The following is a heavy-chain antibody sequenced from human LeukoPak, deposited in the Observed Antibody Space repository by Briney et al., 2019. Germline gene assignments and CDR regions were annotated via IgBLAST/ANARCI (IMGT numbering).Heavy chain of an antibody. CDR1: GGSFSGYY. Sequence: SETLSLTCAVYGGSFSGYYWSWIRQPPGKGLEWIGEINHSGSTNYNPSLKSRVTISVDTSKNQFSLKLSSVTAAGTAVYYCARVLSGYSYGFYYYYGMDVWGQGTTVTVSS. V-gene: IGHV4-34*01. CDR2: INHSGST. J-gene: IGHJ6*02. CDR3: ARVLSGYSYGFYYYYGMDV. D-gene: IGHD5-18*01.